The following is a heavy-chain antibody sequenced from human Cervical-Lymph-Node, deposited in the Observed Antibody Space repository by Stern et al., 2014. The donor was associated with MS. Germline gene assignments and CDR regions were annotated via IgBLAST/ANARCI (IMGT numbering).Heavy chain of an antibody. CDR2: INPNSGGT. V-gene: IGHV1-2*02. J-gene: IGHJ4*01. CDR1: GYIFPDYY. Sequence: VQLVESGAEARAPGASMKVSCKASGYIFPDYYLHWVRQAPGQGLEWLGGINPNSGGTNYAQNFQGRVTMTRDTSISTAYMELRWLGSADTAVYYCARGSGTAYDLRGDYWGQGTLVTVSS. CDR3: ARGSGTAYDLRGDY. D-gene: IGHD3-3*01.